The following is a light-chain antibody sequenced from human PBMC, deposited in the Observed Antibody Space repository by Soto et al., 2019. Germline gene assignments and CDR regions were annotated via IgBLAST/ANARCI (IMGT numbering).Light chain of an antibody. CDR1: TSDIGAYNY. CDR2: EVT. J-gene: IGLJ1*01. CDR3: SAFAGTISVV. V-gene: IGLV2-8*01. Sequence: QSVLTQPHSAYCAPGQSVTISCAGTTSDIGAYNYVSWYQQRPGKAPQLIIYEVTRRPAGVPDRICGSKSYTTASLTVSWLQAEDEADYYCSAFAGTISVVFGTGTKVTVL.